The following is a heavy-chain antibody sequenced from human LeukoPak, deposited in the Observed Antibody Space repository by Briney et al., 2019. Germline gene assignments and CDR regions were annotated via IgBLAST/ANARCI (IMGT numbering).Heavy chain of an antibody. D-gene: IGHD4-17*01. CDR3: ARFGDYGHY. CDR2: IHRSGST. J-gene: IGHJ4*02. Sequence: SETLSLTCTVSGGSISSYWWSWLRQPAGKELEWIGRIHRSGSTRYNPSLESRVIMSVDASQNHFSLRMTSVTAADTAVYYCARFGDYGHYWGQGILVTVSS. V-gene: IGHV4-4*07. CDR1: GGSISSYW.